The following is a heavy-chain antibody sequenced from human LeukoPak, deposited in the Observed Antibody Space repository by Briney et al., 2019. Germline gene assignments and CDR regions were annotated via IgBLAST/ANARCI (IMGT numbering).Heavy chain of an antibody. CDR3: TGPDFFDY. J-gene: IGHJ4*02. D-gene: IGHD3-3*01. Sequence: GGSLRLSYAAYGFTFSSYWMTWVRQAPGKGLEWVGRIKSKTDDGTTDYAAPVEGRFTISRDDSKNTLYLQMNSLKTEDTAVYYCTGPDFFDYWGQGTLVTVSS. V-gene: IGHV3-15*01. CDR1: GFTFSSYW. CDR2: IKSKTDDGTT.